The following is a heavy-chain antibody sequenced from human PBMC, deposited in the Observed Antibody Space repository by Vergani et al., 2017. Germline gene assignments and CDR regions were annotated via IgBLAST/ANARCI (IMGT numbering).Heavy chain of an antibody. J-gene: IGHJ6*03. CDR2: IGVSDNSI. V-gene: IGHV3-48*01. D-gene: IGHD6-13*01. CDR3: TRDVADTHSSIWPLNYHYFMDV. Sequence: DVRLVESGGGVVQPGGSLRLSCAASGFTFSAYSMNWVRQTPGKGLEWISYIGVSDNSIYYADSVMGRFAISRDNTKNILYLQMSSLRVEDTALYYCTRDVADTHSSIWPLNYHYFMDVWGEGTTVTVSS. CDR1: GFTFSAYS.